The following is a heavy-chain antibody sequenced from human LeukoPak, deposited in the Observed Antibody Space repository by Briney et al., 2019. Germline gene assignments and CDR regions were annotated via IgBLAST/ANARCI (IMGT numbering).Heavy chain of an antibody. Sequence: SETLSLTCTVSGVSISSSNSYWGWIRQPPGKGLEWIGSIYYSGSTYYNPSLKSRVTISVDTSKNQFSLKLSSVTAADTAVYYCAREKAAAGYDYWGQGTLVTVSS. CDR1: GVSISSSNSY. V-gene: IGHV4-39*07. CDR3: AREKAAAGYDY. CDR2: IYYSGST. J-gene: IGHJ4*02. D-gene: IGHD6-13*01.